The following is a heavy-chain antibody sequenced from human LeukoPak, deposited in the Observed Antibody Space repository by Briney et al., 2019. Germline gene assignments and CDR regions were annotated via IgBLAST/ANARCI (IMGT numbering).Heavy chain of an antibody. CDR3: ARRGSYQYYFDY. Sequence: SETLSLTCTVSGGSINNYYWSWIRQPPGKGLEWIGYIYYSGSTNYNPSLKSRVTISVDTSKNQFSLKLSSVTAADTAVYYRARRGSYQYYFDYWGQGTLVTVSS. CDR2: IYYSGST. CDR1: GGSINNYY. V-gene: IGHV4-59*08. D-gene: IGHD1-26*01. J-gene: IGHJ4*02.